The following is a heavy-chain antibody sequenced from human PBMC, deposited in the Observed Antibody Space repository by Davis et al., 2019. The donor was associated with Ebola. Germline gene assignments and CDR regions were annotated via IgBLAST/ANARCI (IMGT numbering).Heavy chain of an antibody. Sequence: KVSCKGSGYSFTSYWIGWVRQMPGKGLEWMGIIYPGDSDTRYSPSFQGQVTISADKSISTAYLQWSSLKASDTAMYYCARRFYDILTGYSPIDYWGQGTLVTVSS. D-gene: IGHD3-9*01. J-gene: IGHJ4*02. CDR3: ARRFYDILTGYSPIDY. V-gene: IGHV5-51*01. CDR1: GYSFTSYW. CDR2: IYPGDSDT.